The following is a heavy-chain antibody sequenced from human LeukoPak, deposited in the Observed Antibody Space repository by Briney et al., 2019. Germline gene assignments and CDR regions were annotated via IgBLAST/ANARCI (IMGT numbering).Heavy chain of an antibody. CDR2: IRYTRSTI. J-gene: IGHJ4*02. V-gene: IGHV3-48*04. D-gene: IGHD5-12*01. Sequence: GGSLRLSCAASGFTFSSYSMNWVRQAPGKGLEWVSYIRYTRSTIYYADSVKGRFTISRDNAKNSLYLQMNSLRAEDTAVYYCTRGYVGIDYWGQGTLVTVSS. CDR3: TRGYVGIDY. CDR1: GFTFSSYS.